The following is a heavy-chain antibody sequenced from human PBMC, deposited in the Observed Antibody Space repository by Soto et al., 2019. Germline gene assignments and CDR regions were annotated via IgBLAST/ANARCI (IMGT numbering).Heavy chain of an antibody. J-gene: IGHJ4*02. CDR2: INPADSDI. D-gene: IGHD3-16*01. V-gene: IGHV5-51*01. Sequence: PGESLKISFQGSGYSFTSNLIGWVRQMPVKGLEWMGIINPADSDIKYSPSFQGQVTISADKSIGTAYLQWSSLKASDTAMYYCARHKRDDAYRKIDCWGQGTLVTVSS. CDR3: ARHKRDDAYRKIDC. CDR1: GYSFTSNL.